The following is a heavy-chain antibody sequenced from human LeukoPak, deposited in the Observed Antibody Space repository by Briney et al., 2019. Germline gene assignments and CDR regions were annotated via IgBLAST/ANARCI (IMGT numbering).Heavy chain of an antibody. J-gene: IGHJ4*02. Sequence: AGGSLRLSCAVSGFTFDDYAMHWVRHVPGKGLEWVSGINWNSDSIGYADSVKGRFTTSRDNAKNSLYLQMNSLRAEDTAFYYCAINGGGDSGYGNFDYWGQGTLVTVSS. V-gene: IGHV3-9*01. CDR3: AINGGGDSGYGNFDY. D-gene: IGHD5-12*01. CDR2: INWNSDSI. CDR1: GFTFDDYA.